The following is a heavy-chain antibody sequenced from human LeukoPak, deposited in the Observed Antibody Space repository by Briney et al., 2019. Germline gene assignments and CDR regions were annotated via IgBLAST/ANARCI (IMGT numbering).Heavy chain of an antibody. J-gene: IGHJ4*02. CDR3: ARSSVTGHFDF. D-gene: IGHD6-19*01. CDR2: IILPLDIT. Sequence: ASVKVSCKASGDTFSSSAISWVRQAPGQGLEWMGKIILPLDITNYAQQFQGGVTITTDKSTDTVFLELSSLRSQDTAVYYCARSSVTGHFDFWGQGTLVTVSS. CDR1: GDTFSSSA. V-gene: IGHV1-69*04.